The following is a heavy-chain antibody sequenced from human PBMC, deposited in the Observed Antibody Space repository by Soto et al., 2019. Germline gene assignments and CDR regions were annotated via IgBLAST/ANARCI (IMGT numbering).Heavy chain of an antibody. CDR3: ARAYYDLNWFDP. D-gene: IGHD3-22*01. V-gene: IGHV1-69*13. Sequence: SVKVSCKASGGTFSSYAIGWVRQAPGQGLEWMGGIIPIFGTANYAQKFQGRVTITADESTSTAYMELSSLRSEDTAVYYCARAYYDLNWFDPWGQGTLVTVSS. CDR1: GGTFSSYA. J-gene: IGHJ5*02. CDR2: IIPIFGTA.